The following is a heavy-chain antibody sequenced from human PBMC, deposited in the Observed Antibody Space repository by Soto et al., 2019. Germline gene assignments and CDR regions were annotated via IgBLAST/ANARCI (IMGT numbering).Heavy chain of an antibody. CDR2: IYSGGST. CDR1: GFTVSSNY. V-gene: IGHV3-53*01. Sequence: GGSLRLSCAASGFTVSSNYMSWVRQAPGKGPEWVSVIYSGGSTYYADSVKGRFTISRDNSKNTLYLQMNSLRAEDTAVYYCARDRYGDFLFDYWGQGTLVTVSS. CDR3: ARDRYGDFLFDY. J-gene: IGHJ4*02. D-gene: IGHD4-17*01.